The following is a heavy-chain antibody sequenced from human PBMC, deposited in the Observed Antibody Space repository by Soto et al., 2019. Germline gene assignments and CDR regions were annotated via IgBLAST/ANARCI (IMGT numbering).Heavy chain of an antibody. CDR2: INFSGGT. CDR3: VKYDSSDYPIHEMDV. D-gene: IGHD3-22*01. Sequence: EVQLLESGGGLVQPGGSLRLSCVASGFTFSSHAMGWVRQAPGKGLQWVSTINFSGGTYYADSVKGRFTISRDNSKSTVYLQMNSLRAEDTAIYDCVKYDSSDYPIHEMDVWGLGTTVTVSS. V-gene: IGHV3-23*01. CDR1: GFTFSSHA. J-gene: IGHJ6*02.